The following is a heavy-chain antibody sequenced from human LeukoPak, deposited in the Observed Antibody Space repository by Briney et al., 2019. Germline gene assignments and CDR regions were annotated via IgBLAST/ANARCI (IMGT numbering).Heavy chain of an antibody. CDR3: VSHPYSSYYYHMDV. Sequence: SETLSLTCAVYGGSFSGYYWSWIRQPPGKGLEWIGEINHSGSTNYNPSLKSRVTISVDTSKNQFSLKLSSVTAADTAVYYCVSHPYSSYYYHMDVWGRGTTVTVSS. D-gene: IGHD5-18*01. V-gene: IGHV4-34*01. CDR1: GGSFSGYY. CDR2: INHSGST. J-gene: IGHJ6*02.